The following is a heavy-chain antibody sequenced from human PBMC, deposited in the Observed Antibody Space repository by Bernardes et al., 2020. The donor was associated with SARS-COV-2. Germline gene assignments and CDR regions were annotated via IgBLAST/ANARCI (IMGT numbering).Heavy chain of an antibody. D-gene: IGHD1-26*01. CDR1: GGSISSYY. Sequence: SETLSLTCTVSGGSISSYYWSWIRQPPGKGLEWIGYIYYSGSTNYNPSLKSRVTISVDTSKNQFSLKLSSVTAADTAVYYCATHQDSGSYWFDYWGQGTLVTVSS. CDR2: IYYSGST. J-gene: IGHJ4*02. CDR3: ATHQDSGSYWFDY. V-gene: IGHV4-59*08.